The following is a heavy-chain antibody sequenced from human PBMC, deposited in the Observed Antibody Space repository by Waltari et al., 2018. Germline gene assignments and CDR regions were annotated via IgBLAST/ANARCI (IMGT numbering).Heavy chain of an antibody. V-gene: IGHV4-61*02. CDR3: ARGYSSSWHYYFDY. Sequence: QVQLQESGPGLVKPSQTLSLTCTVSGGSISSGSSYWSWIRQPAGKGLAWTGRTDTRGSTNYNPSLKGRVTISVDTSKNQFSLKLSSVTAADTAVYYCARGYSSSWHYYFDYWGQGTLVTVSS. J-gene: IGHJ4*02. CDR1: GGSISSGSSY. D-gene: IGHD6-13*01. CDR2: TDTRGST.